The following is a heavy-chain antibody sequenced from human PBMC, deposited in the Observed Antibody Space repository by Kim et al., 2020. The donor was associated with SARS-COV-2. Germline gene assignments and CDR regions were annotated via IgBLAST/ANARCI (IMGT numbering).Heavy chain of an antibody. Sequence: GGSLRLSCAASGFTFSSYAMSWVRQAPGKGLEWVSAISGSGGSIYYADSVKGRFTISRDKSKNTLYLQMNSLRAEDTAVYYCAKEDTAMARPTYFDFWGWGNRVTVSS. CDR2: ISGSGGSI. J-gene: IGHJ4*02. V-gene: IGHV3-23*01. D-gene: IGHD5-18*01. CDR3: AKEDTAMARPTYFDF. CDR1: GFTFSSYA.